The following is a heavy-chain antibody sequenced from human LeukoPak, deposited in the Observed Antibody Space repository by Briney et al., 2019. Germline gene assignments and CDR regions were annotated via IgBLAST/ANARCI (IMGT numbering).Heavy chain of an antibody. V-gene: IGHV3-23*01. CDR2: ISSTGGTT. CDR3: ARAARYSGYEEPFDY. CDR1: GLTFSNYG. Sequence: GGSLRLSCVASGLTFSNYGISWVRQAPGKGLEWVSAISSTGGTTYYADSVKGHFTISRDNSKNTLYLQMNSLRAEDTAVYYCARAARYSGYEEPFDYWGQGTLVTVSS. D-gene: IGHD5-12*01. J-gene: IGHJ4*02.